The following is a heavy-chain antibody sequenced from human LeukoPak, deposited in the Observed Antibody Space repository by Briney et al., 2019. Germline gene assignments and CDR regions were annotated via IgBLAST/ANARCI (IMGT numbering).Heavy chain of an antibody. CDR3: ASLDSSGYFYFDY. Sequence: PGGSLRLSCAASGFTFSSYSMNWVRQAPGKGLEWVSYISSSSSTIYYADSVKGRFTISRDNAKNSLYLQMNSLRAEDTAVYYCASLDSSGYFYFDYWGQGTLVTVSS. V-gene: IGHV3-48*04. D-gene: IGHD3-22*01. CDR1: GFTFSSYS. CDR2: ISSSSSTI. J-gene: IGHJ4*02.